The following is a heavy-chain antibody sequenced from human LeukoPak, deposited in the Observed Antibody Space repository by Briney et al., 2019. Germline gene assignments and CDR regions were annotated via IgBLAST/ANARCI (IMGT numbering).Heavy chain of an antibody. V-gene: IGHV4-59*01. CDR2: IYYSGST. Sequence: SETLSLTCTVPGGSISTYCNWIRQPPGNGLECIDYIYYSGSTKYNPPLQSRVTMSIDTFKNHFSLKLSSVTAADTAVYYCAIYDTGGYNYNYITHWGQGTLVTVSS. J-gene: IGHJ4*02. D-gene: IGHD3-22*01. CDR3: AIYDTGGYNYNYITH. CDR1: GGSISTY.